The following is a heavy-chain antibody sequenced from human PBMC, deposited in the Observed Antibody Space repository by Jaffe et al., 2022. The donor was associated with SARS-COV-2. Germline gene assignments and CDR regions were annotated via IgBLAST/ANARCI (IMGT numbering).Heavy chain of an antibody. CDR1: GGSITSGSYY. V-gene: IGHV4-61*02. CDR2: IYTSGST. J-gene: IGHJ6*02. CDR3: ARDGTAPGRGQYNYYGMDV. D-gene: IGHD1-1*01. Sequence: QVQLQESGPGLVKPSQTLSLTCTVSGGSITSGSYYWSWIRQPAGKGLEWIGRIYTSGSTNYNPSLKSRVTMSVDMSKNQFSLKLTSVTAADTAVYYCARDGTAPGRGQYNYYGMDVWGLGTTVTVSS.